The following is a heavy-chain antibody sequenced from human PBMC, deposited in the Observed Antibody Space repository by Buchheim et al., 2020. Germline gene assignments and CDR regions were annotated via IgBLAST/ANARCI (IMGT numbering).Heavy chain of an antibody. CDR2: ISGSGDAA. J-gene: IGHJ4*02. D-gene: IGHD6-13*01. V-gene: IGHV3-23*01. CDR1: GFSFSSNA. Sequence: EVQLLESGGGLVQPGGSLRLSCAASGFSFSSNAMTWVRQAPGKGLEWVSVISGSGDAAHYADSVTGRFTISRANSTNTLYLQMNSLRAEDTAVYYCVKDAAYSSSWSDFDYWGQGTL. CDR3: VKDAAYSSSWSDFDY.